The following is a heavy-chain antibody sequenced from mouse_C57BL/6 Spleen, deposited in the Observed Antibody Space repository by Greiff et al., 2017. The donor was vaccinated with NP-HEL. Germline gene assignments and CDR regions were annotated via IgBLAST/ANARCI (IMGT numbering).Heavy chain of an antibody. J-gene: IGHJ3*01. CDR2: ISSGSSTI. CDR3: ARGELGPPFAY. Sequence: EVKLQESGGGLVKPGGSLKLSCAASGFTFSDYGMHWVRQAPEKGLEWVAYISSGSSTIYYADTVKGRFTISRDNAKNTLFLQMTSLRSEDTAMYYCARGELGPPFAYWGQGTLVTVSA. CDR1: GFTFSDYG. D-gene: IGHD4-1*01. V-gene: IGHV5-17*01.